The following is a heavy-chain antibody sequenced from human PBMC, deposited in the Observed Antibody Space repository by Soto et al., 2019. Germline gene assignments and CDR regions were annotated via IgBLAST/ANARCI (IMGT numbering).Heavy chain of an antibody. CDR1: GDSVSSNSAA. D-gene: IGHD3-3*01. J-gene: IGHJ6*02. Sequence: PSQTLSLTCAISGDSVSSNSAAWNWIRQSPSRGLEWLGRTYYRSKWYNDYAVSVKSRITINPDTSKNQFSLQLNSVTPEDTAVYYCARSALGAGVVIGYGMDVCGPGTTVTVSS. V-gene: IGHV6-1*01. CDR2: TYYRSKWYN. CDR3: ARSALGAGVVIGYGMDV.